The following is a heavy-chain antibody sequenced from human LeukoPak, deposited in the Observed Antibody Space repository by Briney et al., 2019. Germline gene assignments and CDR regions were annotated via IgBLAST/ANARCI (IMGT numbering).Heavy chain of an antibody. V-gene: IGHV1-2*02. CDR3: AGGYYYDSSGPTTRH. CDR2: FDPKSGDT. D-gene: IGHD3-22*01. CDR1: GYTFSGYY. Sequence: ASVKVSCKASGYTFSGYYLHWVRQAPGQGLEWMGWFDPKSGDTKYARKFQGRVTMTRDTSISTAYMELSRLRSDDTAVYYCAGGYYYDSSGPTTRHWGQGTLVTVSS. J-gene: IGHJ1*01.